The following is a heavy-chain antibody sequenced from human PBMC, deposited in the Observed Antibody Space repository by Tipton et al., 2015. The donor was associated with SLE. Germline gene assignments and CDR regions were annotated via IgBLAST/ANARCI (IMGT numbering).Heavy chain of an antibody. D-gene: IGHD1-26*01. V-gene: IGHV3-74*01. J-gene: IGHJ4*02. CDR2: IHTDGSLT. Sequence: SLRLSCAASGFTFNNYWMHWVRQAPGKGLVWVSRIHTDGSLTNYADSVKGRFTISRDNAKNTLFLQMNSLTAEDTAVYYCARVWVGITTTLPFDYWGQGTLVTVSS. CDR1: GFTFNNYW. CDR3: ARVWVGITTTLPFDY.